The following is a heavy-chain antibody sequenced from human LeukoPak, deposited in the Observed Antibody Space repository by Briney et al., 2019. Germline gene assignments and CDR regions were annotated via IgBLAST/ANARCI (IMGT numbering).Heavy chain of an antibody. CDR3: AAQAGAYYGGGFDY. J-gene: IGHJ4*02. V-gene: IGHV3-48*03. CDR2: ISSSGSTI. D-gene: IGHD1-26*01. CDR1: GFTFSSYE. Sequence: GGSLRLSCAASGFTFSSYEMNWVRQAPGKGLEWVSYISSSGSTIYYADSVKGRFTISRDNAKNSLYLQTNSLRAEDTAVYYCAAQAGAYYGGGFDYWGQGTLVTVSS.